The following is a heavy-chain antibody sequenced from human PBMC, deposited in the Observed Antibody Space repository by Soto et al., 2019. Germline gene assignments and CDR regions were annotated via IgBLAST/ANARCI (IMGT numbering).Heavy chain of an antibody. CDR3: AREEGYCNGGPCYRGAFDI. Sequence: ASVKVSCKTSGYTFTRYGISWVRQAPGQGLEWMGWISGYDGRTNFAQKVQDRVTMTTDTSTSTVYMELRSLSSDDTAVYYCAREEGYCNGGPCYRGAFDIWGQGTMVTVSS. CDR2: ISGYDGRT. J-gene: IGHJ3*02. CDR1: GYTFTRYG. V-gene: IGHV1-18*01. D-gene: IGHD2-15*01.